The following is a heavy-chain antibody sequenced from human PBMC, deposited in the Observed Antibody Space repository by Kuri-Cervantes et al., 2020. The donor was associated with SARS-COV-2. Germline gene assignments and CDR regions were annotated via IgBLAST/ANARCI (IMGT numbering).Heavy chain of an antibody. CDR2: IIPIFGTA. CDR1: GYTFTTYY. CDR3: ARASGRFLEWVTPVYYYGMDV. D-gene: IGHD3-3*01. J-gene: IGHJ6*02. V-gene: IGHV1-69*06. Sequence: SVKVSCKSSGYTFTTYYMHRVRQAPGQGLEWMGGIIPIFGTANYAQKFQGRVTITADKSTSTAYMELSSLRSEDTAVYYCARASGRFLEWVTPVYYYGMDVWGQGTTVTVSS.